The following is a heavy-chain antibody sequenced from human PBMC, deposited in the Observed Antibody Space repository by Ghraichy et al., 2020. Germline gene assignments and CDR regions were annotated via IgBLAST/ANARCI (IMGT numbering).Heavy chain of an antibody. Sequence: ESLNISCTVSGGSISSYYWSWIRQPPGKGLEWIGYIYYSGSTNYNPSLKSRVTISVDTSKNQFSLKLSSVTAADTAVYYCATSRDGYNWGYFDYWGQGTLVTVSS. CDR2: IYYSGST. D-gene: IGHD5-24*01. CDR3: ATSRDGYNWGYFDY. V-gene: IGHV4-59*01. CDR1: GGSISSYY. J-gene: IGHJ4*02.